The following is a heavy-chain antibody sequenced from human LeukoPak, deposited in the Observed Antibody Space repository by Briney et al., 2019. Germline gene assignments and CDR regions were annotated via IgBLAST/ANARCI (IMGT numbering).Heavy chain of an antibody. J-gene: IGHJ4*02. CDR3: ASSRGYSAYGGFDY. CDR2: IYYSRST. CDR1: GGFISSYY. V-gene: IGHV4-59*01. D-gene: IGHD5-12*01. Sequence: TSETLSLTCTVAGGFISSYYWSWIRQPPGKGLEWIGYIYYSRSTNYNPSLKSRVTISVDTSKSQFSLKLSSVTAADTAVYYCASSRGYSAYGGFDYWGQGTLVTVSS.